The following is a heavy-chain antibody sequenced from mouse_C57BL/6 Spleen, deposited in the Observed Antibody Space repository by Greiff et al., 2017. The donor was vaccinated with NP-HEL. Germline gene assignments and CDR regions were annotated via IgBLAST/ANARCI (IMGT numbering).Heavy chain of an antibody. J-gene: IGHJ2*01. D-gene: IGHD6-1*01. CDR1: GFNIKDDY. CDR3: TPLSAYY. Sequence: EVNVVESGAELVRPGASVKLSCTASGFNIKDDYMHWVKQRPEQGLEWIGWIDPENGDTEYASKFQGKATITADTSSNTAYLQLSSLTSEDTAVYYCTPLSAYYWGQGTTLTVSS. CDR2: IDPENGDT. V-gene: IGHV14-4*01.